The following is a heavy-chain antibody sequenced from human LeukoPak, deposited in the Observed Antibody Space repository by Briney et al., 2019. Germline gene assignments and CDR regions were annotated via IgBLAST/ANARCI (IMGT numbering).Heavy chain of an antibody. CDR2: ISYDGSNK. J-gene: IGHJ3*02. CDR1: GFTFSSYA. CDR3: AREGPDSSGYYPNAFDI. D-gene: IGHD3-22*01. Sequence: GGSLRLSCAASGFTFSSYAMHWVRQAPGKGLEWVAVISYDGSNKYYADSVRGRFTISRDNSKNTLYLQMNSLRAEDTAVYYCAREGPDSSGYYPNAFDIWGQGTMVTVSS. V-gene: IGHV3-30-3*01.